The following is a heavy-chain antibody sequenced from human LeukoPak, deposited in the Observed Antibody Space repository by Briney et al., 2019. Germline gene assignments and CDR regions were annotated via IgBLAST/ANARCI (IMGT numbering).Heavy chain of an antibody. CDR3: ARWNGQWLVRSYYYGMDV. V-gene: IGHV3-7*01. D-gene: IGHD6-19*01. J-gene: IGHJ6*02. CDR1: GFTFSSYW. CDR2: IKQDGSEK. Sequence: PGGSLRLSCAASGFTFSSYWMSWVRQAPGKGLEWVANIKQDGSEKYYVDSVKGRFTISRDNAKNSLYLQMNSLRAEDTAVYYCARWNGQWLVRSYYYGMDVWSQGTTVTVSS.